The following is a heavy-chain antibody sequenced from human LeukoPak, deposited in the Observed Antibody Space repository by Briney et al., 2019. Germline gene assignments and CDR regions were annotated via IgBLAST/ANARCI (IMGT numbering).Heavy chain of an antibody. D-gene: IGHD1-26*01. Sequence: GGSLRLSCAASGFTFSSFGMSRVRQAPGKGLEWVSAISGSGGSTYYADSVKGRFTISRDNSKNTLYLQMNSLRAEDTAVYYCTSGASGSYRYYFDYWGQGTLVTVSS. J-gene: IGHJ4*02. CDR2: ISGSGGST. V-gene: IGHV3-23*01. CDR3: TSGASGSYRYYFDY. CDR1: GFTFSSFG.